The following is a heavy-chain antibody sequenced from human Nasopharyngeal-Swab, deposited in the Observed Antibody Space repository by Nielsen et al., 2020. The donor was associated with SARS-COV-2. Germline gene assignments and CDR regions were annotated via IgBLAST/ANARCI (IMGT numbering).Heavy chain of an antibody. CDR1: GFTFSTYA. V-gene: IGHV3-7*01. Sequence: GESLKISCAASGFTFSTYAMTWVRQAPGKGLEWVANIKQDGSKKNYVDSVKGRFSISRDSSKNTLYLQMDSLRGEDTAVYYCARDAPAHYGAFYWGRGTLVTVSS. J-gene: IGHJ4*02. D-gene: IGHD4-17*01. CDR3: ARDAPAHYGAFY. CDR2: IKQDGSKK.